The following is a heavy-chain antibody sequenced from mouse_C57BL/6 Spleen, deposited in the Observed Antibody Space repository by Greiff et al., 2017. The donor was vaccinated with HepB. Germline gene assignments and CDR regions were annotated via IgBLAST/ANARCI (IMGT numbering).Heavy chain of an antibody. J-gene: IGHJ3*01. CDR3: APWPDSSGVAWFAY. Sequence: VQLQQSGPELVKPGASVKISCKASGYAFSSSWMNWVKQRPGKGLEWIGRIYPGDGDTNYNGKFKGKATLTADKSSSTAYMQLSSLTSEDSAVYFCAPWPDSSGVAWFAYWGQGTLVTVSA. CDR2: IYPGDGDT. V-gene: IGHV1-82*01. CDR1: GYAFSSSW. D-gene: IGHD3-2*02.